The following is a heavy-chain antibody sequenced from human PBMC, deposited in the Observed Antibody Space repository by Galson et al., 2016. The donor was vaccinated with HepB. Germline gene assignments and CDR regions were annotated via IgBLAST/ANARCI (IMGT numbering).Heavy chain of an antibody. CDR2: SKNKANGYTT. J-gene: IGHJ4*02. D-gene: IGHD1-26*01. V-gene: IGHV3-72*01. CDR1: GFIFSDHY. CDR3: ARWKSGSPVN. Sequence: SLRLSCAASGFIFSDHYMDWVRQAPGKGLEWLGRSKNKANGYTTEYAASVEGRFTISRDDSKNSLYLQMNSLKTEDTAVYYCARWKSGSPVNWGQGTLVTVSS.